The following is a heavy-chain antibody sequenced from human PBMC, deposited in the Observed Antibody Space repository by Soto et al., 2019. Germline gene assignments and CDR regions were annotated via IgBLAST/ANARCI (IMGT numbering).Heavy chain of an antibody. CDR1: GGTFSSSA. D-gene: IGHD1-26*01. J-gene: IGHJ6*02. Sequence: QVQLVQSGAEVKKPGSSVKVSCKASGGTFSSSAISWVRQAPGQGLEWMGGIIPIFGTAEYAQKFQGRVTITADESTSTDFMEVSSLRSEDTAVYYGASKGESYYYYGMDVWGQGTTVTVSS. CDR2: IIPIFGTA. CDR3: ASKGESYYYYGMDV. V-gene: IGHV1-69*12.